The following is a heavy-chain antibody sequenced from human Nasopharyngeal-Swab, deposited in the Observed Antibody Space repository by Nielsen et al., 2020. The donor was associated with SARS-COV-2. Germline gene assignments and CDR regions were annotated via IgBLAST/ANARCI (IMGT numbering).Heavy chain of an antibody. D-gene: IGHD6-19*01. CDR2: IKSRAAGGTT. Sequence: GESLKISCATSGLTFSKAWMSWVRQAPGKGPEWVGRIKSRAAGGTTDYAAPVIGRFTVSRDDSESTLYLQMSSLKTEDTAVYYCTTYSSGWLWGKGTTVTVSS. V-gene: IGHV3-15*01. J-gene: IGHJ6*04. CDR3: TTYSSGWL. CDR1: GLTFSKAW.